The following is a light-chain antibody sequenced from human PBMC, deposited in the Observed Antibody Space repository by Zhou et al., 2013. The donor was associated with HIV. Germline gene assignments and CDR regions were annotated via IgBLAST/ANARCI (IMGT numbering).Light chain of an antibody. Sequence: DIQMTQSPSSLSASVGDRVTITCRASQGISTYLAWYQQKPGQVPNLLIYAASTLQSGVSSRFSGSGSGTEFTLTISRLEPEDFAVYYCQQYGSSMCSFGQGTKLEIK. CDR3: QQYGSSMCS. CDR2: AAS. CDR1: QGISTY. J-gene: IGKJ2*04. V-gene: IGKV1-27*01.